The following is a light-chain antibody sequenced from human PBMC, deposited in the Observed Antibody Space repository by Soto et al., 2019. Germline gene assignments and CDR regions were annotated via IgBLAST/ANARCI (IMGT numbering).Light chain of an antibody. V-gene: IGKV1-33*01. CDR2: EAS. CDR3: QQYDNLPLT. J-gene: IGKJ4*01. CDR1: RSMSIY. Sequence: DIQMTQSPSSLSASVGDRVSITCRASRSMSIYLNWYQQKPGKAPKLLIYEASNLETGVPSRFGGSGSGTDFTFTISRLQPEDIATYYCQQYDNLPLTFGGGTKVDIK.